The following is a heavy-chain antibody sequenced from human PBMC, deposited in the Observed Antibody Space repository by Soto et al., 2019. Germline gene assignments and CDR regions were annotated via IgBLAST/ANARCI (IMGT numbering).Heavy chain of an antibody. CDR2: IIPIFGTA. D-gene: IGHD3-10*02. V-gene: IGHV1-69*13. J-gene: IGHJ4*02. CDR1: GGTFSSYA. CDR3: ARVDYVRGTLVHYFDY. Sequence: SVKVSCKASGGTFSSYAISWVRQAPGQGLEWMGGIIPIFGTANYAQKFQGRVTITADESTSTAYMELSSLRSEDTAVYYCARVDYVRGTLVHYFDYWGQGTLVTVSS.